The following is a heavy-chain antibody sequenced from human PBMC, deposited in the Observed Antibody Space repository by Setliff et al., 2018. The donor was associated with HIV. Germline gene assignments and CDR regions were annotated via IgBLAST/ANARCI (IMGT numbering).Heavy chain of an antibody. CDR3: ARPALGIGGGSRFDN. J-gene: IGHJ4*02. Sequence: SETLSLTCAVYGGSFSSYYWGWIRQPPGKGLEWIGNIHYGGFFWYSPSLKSRVTISVDTSKNQFSLKLSSVTAADTAVYYCARPALGIGGGSRFDNWGQGTRVTVS. D-gene: IGHD3-10*01. CDR1: GGSFSSYY. CDR2: IHYGGFF. V-gene: IGHV4-34*01.